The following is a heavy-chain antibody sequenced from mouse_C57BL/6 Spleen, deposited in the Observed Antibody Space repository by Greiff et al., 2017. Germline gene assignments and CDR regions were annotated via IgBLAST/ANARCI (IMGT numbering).Heavy chain of an antibody. Sequence: VQPQQSGPELVKPGASVKISCKASGYTFTDYYMNWVKQSHGKSLEWIGDINPNNGGTSYNQKFKGKATLTVDKSSSTAYMELRSLTSEDSAVYYCARGGYDYDEGVDYWGQGTTLTVSS. CDR3: ARGGYDYDEGVDY. CDR1: GYTFTDYY. CDR2: INPNNGGT. J-gene: IGHJ2*01. V-gene: IGHV1-26*01. D-gene: IGHD2-4*01.